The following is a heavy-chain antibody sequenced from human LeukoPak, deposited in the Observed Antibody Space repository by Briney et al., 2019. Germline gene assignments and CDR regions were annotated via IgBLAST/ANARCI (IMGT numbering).Heavy chain of an antibody. Sequence: SETLSLTCAVYGGSFSGYYWSWIRQPPGKGLEWIGEINHSGSTNYNPSLKSRVTISVDTSKNQFSLKLSSVTAADTAVYYCARGPRLGRLDYWGQGTLVTVSS. V-gene: IGHV4-34*01. CDR1: GGSFSGYY. J-gene: IGHJ4*02. CDR2: INHSGST. D-gene: IGHD6-6*01. CDR3: ARGPRLGRLDY.